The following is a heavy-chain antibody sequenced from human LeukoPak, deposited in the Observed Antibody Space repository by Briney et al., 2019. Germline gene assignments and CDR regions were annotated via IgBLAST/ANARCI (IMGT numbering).Heavy chain of an antibody. V-gene: IGHV1-18*01. J-gene: IGHJ3*02. CDR3: ARDLTVGATKTDAFDI. D-gene: IGHD1-26*01. Sequence: ASVKVSCKASGYTFNTYGITRVRQAPGQGLEWMGWISGYNGKTKYAQKLQDRVTMTTDTSTTTAYMELRSLRSDDTAVYYCARDLTVGATKTDAFDIWGQGTVVTVSS. CDR2: ISGYNGKT. CDR1: GYTFNTYG.